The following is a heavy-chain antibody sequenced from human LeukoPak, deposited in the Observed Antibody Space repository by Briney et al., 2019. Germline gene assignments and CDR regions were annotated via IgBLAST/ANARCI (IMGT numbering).Heavy chain of an antibody. Sequence: GESLRLSCAASGFTFSSYSMNWVRQAPGKGLEWVSYISRSSSTIYYADSVKGRFTISRDNAKNSLYLQMNSLRAEDTAVYYCASMDCSSTSCQDYWGQGTLVTVSS. CDR3: ASMDCSSTSCQDY. J-gene: IGHJ4*02. V-gene: IGHV3-48*01. CDR2: ISRSSSTI. D-gene: IGHD2-2*01. CDR1: GFTFSSYS.